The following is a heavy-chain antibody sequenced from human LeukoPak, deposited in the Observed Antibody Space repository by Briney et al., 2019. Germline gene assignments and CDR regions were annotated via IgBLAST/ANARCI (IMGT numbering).Heavy chain of an antibody. CDR2: ISSSGSTI. D-gene: IGHD3/OR15-3a*01. CDR1: GFTFSSYE. V-gene: IGHV3-48*03. J-gene: IGHJ6*02. Sequence: AGGSLRLSCAASGFTFSSYEMNWVRQAPGKGLEWVSYISSSGSTIYYADSVRGRFTISRDNAKNTVYPHMTSLTAEDTAVYFCARGLMDDYGTDVWGQGTTVTVSS. CDR3: ARGLMDDYGTDV.